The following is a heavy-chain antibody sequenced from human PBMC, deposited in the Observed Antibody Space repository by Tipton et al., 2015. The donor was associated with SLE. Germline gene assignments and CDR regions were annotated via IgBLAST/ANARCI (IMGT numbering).Heavy chain of an antibody. V-gene: IGHV3-53*05. Sequence: SLRLSCAASGFTFSNYNMGWVRQAPGKGLEWVSAVYSGGNTYYGDSVKGRFTISRDNSKNTVHLQMNSLRVEDTAVYYCVRDIGAFDIWGQGTVVTVSS. CDR3: VRDIGAFDI. CDR1: GFTFSNYN. CDR2: VYSGGNT. D-gene: IGHD3-3*01. J-gene: IGHJ3*02.